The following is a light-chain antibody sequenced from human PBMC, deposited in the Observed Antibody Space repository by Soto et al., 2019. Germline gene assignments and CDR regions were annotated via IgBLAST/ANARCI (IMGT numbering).Light chain of an antibody. V-gene: IGKV3-20*01. CDR3: QQYGSSPQP. Sequence: IVLTQSPATLSLSPGERATLSCRASQSVSTYLAWYQQKPGQAPRLLIYGASSRATGIPDRFSGSGSGTDFTLTISRLEPEDFAVYYCQQYGSSPQPFGQGRRLEIK. CDR2: GAS. CDR1: QSVSTY. J-gene: IGKJ5*01.